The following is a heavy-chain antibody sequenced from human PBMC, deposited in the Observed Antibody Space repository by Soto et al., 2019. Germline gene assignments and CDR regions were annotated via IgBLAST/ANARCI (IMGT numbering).Heavy chain of an antibody. CDR1: GYPFSRSG. Sequence: QVQLVQSGAEVKKPGASVKVSCKASGYPFSRSGISGVLQAPGQGLEWMGWLNCYNGNTNYTQKMQGRITMTTDTPTNTAYMELRSLRSDATAVYYCARMGDDPYSYYGMDVWGQGTTVIVSS. D-gene: IGHD3-16*01. V-gene: IGHV1-18*01. CDR3: ARMGDDPYSYYGMDV. J-gene: IGHJ6*02. CDR2: LNCYNGNT.